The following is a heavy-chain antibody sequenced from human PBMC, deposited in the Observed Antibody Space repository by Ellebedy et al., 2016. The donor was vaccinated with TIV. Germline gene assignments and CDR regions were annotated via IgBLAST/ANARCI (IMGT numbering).Heavy chain of an antibody. D-gene: IGHD6-13*01. CDR1: GFTFSSYA. CDR3: ARGTVPLWEQLDPRVLLTYPFDY. Sequence: GGSLRLXXAASGFTFSSYAMHWVRQAPGKGLEWVAVISYDGSNKYYADSVKGRFTISRDNSKNTLYLQMNSLRAEDTAVYYCARGTVPLWEQLDPRVLLTYPFDYWGQGTLVTVSS. V-gene: IGHV3-30-3*01. CDR2: ISYDGSNK. J-gene: IGHJ4*02.